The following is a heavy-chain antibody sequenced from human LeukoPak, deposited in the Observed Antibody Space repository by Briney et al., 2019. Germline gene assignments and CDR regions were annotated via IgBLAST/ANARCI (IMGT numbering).Heavy chain of an antibody. CDR1: GYTFTSYG. D-gene: IGHD3-22*01. J-gene: IGHJ4*02. Sequence: ASVKVSCKASGYTFTSYGISRVRQAPGQGLEWMGWISAYNGNTNYAQKLQGRVTMTTDTSTSTAYMELRSLRSDDTAVYYCARGDSSGYYSLALFDYWGQGTLVTVSS. V-gene: IGHV1-18*01. CDR2: ISAYNGNT. CDR3: ARGDSSGYYSLALFDY.